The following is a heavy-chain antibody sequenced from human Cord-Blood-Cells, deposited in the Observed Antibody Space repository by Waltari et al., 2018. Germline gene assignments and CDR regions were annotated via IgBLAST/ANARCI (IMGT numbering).Heavy chain of an antibody. Sequence: EVQLLESGGGLVQPGGSLRLSCAASGFTFSSYAMSWVRQAPGKGLEGVSAISGSGGSTYYADSVKGRFTISRDNSKNTLYLQMNSLRAEDTAVYYCAKDHYYDSSGYYGWGQGTLVTVSS. V-gene: IGHV3-23*01. CDR3: AKDHYYDSSGYYG. D-gene: IGHD3-22*01. J-gene: IGHJ4*02. CDR2: ISGSGGST. CDR1: GFTFSSYA.